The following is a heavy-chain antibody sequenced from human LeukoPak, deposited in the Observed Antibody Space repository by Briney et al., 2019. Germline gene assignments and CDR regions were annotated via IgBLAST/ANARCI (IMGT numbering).Heavy chain of an antibody. V-gene: IGHV1-18*01. CDR1: GYTFTSYG. D-gene: IGHD3-22*01. J-gene: IGHJ4*02. CDR2: ISAYNGNT. CDR3: ARDGFYDSSGFDY. Sequence: GASVKVSCKASGYTFTSYGLSWVRQAPGQGLEWMGWISAYNGNTNYAQKLQGRVTMTTDTSTSTAYVELRSLRSDDTAVYYCARDGFYDSSGFDYWGQGTLVTVSS.